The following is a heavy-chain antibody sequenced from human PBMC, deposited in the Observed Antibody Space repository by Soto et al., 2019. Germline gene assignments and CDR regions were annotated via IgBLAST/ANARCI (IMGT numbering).Heavy chain of an antibody. CDR1: GYTFTGYY. CDR3: ARERYQVKSDGMXV. D-gene: IGHD2-2*01. J-gene: IGHJ6*02. V-gene: IGHV1-2*02. Sequence: ASVKVSCKASGYTFTGYYIHWVREAPGQGLEWMGWINPQTGGTSYAQKFQGRVTLSRDTSINTAYLELSRLTFDDAAVYFCARERYQVKSDGMXVWGQGTTVTVSS. CDR2: INPQTGGT.